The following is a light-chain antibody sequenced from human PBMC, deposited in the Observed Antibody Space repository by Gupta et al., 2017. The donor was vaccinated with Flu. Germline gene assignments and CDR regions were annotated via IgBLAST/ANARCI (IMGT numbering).Light chain of an antibody. Sequence: DIQMTQSPSSLSPSVGDRVTITCRASQSINGYLNWYQQQPGKAPKLLIFAASTLQSGVPSRFSGSGSGTDFFLTISSLQPEDFATYYCQQSYSTPWTFGQGTKVEIK. CDR1: QSINGY. J-gene: IGKJ1*01. V-gene: IGKV1-39*01. CDR2: AAS. CDR3: QQSYSTPWT.